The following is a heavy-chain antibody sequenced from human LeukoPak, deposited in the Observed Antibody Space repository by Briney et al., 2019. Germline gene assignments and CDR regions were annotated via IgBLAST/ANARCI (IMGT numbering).Heavy chain of an antibody. J-gene: IGHJ6*02. CDR2: FDPEDGET. D-gene: IGHD3-22*01. Sequence: ASVKVSCKVSGYTLTELSMHWVRQAPGKGLEWMGGFDPEDGETIYAQKFQGRVTMTEDTSTDTAYMELSSLRSEDTAVYYCATPQFVSSGYYDYYGMDVWGQGTTVTVSS. CDR3: ATPQFVSSGYYDYYGMDV. CDR1: GYTLTELS. V-gene: IGHV1-24*01.